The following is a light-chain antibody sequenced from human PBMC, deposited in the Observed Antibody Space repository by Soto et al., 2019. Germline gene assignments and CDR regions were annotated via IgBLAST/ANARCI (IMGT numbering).Light chain of an antibody. V-gene: IGKV3-11*01. Sequence: EIVLTQSPATLSVSLGERATISCRASQSVENYLSWFQQKPGKAPRLLIYDTSNRAAGIPERFSGSGSGTDFTLTIISREPEDFSVYYCHQRYIWPPLTFGGGTKMEIK. CDR2: DTS. J-gene: IGKJ4*01. CDR3: HQRYIWPPLT. CDR1: QSVENY.